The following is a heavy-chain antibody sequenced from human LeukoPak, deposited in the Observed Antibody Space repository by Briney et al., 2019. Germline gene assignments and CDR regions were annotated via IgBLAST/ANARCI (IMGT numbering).Heavy chain of an antibody. D-gene: IGHD3-10*01. J-gene: IGHJ4*02. CDR2: ISYDGNRK. Sequence: PGRSLRLSCAASGFTFSNYAMYWVRQAPAKGLEWVAIISYDGNRKYFADSVKGRFTISRDNSKNTLYLQIDSLRSEDTAVYYCARGSGRYGSAEVSYWGQGTLVTVSS. CDR3: ARGSGRYGSAEVSY. CDR1: GFTFSNYA. V-gene: IGHV3-30-3*01.